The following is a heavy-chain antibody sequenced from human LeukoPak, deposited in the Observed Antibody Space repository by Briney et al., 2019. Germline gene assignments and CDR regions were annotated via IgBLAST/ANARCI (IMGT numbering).Heavy chain of an antibody. CDR2: MNPNSGNT. Sequence: GASVKVSCKASGYTFTSYDINWVRQATGQGLEWMGWMNPNSGNTGYAQKFQGRVTITRNTSISTAYMELSSLRSEDTAVYYCARLEYCGGDCYSRNAFDIWGQGTMVTVSS. CDR1: GYTFTSYD. J-gene: IGHJ3*02. V-gene: IGHV1-8*03. D-gene: IGHD2-21*01. CDR3: ARLEYCGGDCYSRNAFDI.